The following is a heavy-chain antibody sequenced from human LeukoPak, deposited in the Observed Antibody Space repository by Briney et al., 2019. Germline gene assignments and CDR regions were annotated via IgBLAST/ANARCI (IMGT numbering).Heavy chain of an antibody. J-gene: IGHJ4*02. V-gene: IGHV3-11*04. D-gene: IGHD3-10*01. CDR3: ASLNLLLWFGDDY. CDR1: GFTFSDYY. CDR2: ISSSGSTI. Sequence: GGSLRLSCAASGFTFSDYYMSWIRQAPGKGLEWVSYISSSGSTIYYADSVKGRFTISRDNAKNLLYLQMNSLRAEDTAVYYCASLNLLLWFGDDYWGQGTLVTVSS.